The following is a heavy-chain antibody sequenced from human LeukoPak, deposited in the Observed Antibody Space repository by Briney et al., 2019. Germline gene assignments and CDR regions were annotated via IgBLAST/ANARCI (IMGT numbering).Heavy chain of an antibody. D-gene: IGHD6-19*01. Sequence: SQTLPLTCTVSGYSISSGYYWGWIRQPPGKGLEWIGSIYHSGSTYYNPSLKSRVTISVDTSKNQFSLKLSSVTAADTAVYYCARVIAVASDAHYFDYWGQGTLVTVSS. CDR2: IYHSGST. V-gene: IGHV4-38-2*02. CDR1: GYSISSGYY. CDR3: ARVIAVASDAHYFDY. J-gene: IGHJ4*02.